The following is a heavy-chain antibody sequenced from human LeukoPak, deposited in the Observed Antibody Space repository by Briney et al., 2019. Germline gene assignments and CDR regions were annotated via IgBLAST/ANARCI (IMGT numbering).Heavy chain of an antibody. Sequence: GGSLRLSCAASGFTFSSYGMHWVRQAPGKGLEWVAVIWYDGSNKYYADSVKGRFTISGDNSKNTLYLQMNSLRAEDTAVYYCARDQGLYQLLPMAYYGMDVWGQGTTVTVSS. J-gene: IGHJ6*02. V-gene: IGHV3-33*01. D-gene: IGHD2-2*01. CDR2: IWYDGSNK. CDR1: GFTFSSYG. CDR3: ARDQGLYQLLPMAYYGMDV.